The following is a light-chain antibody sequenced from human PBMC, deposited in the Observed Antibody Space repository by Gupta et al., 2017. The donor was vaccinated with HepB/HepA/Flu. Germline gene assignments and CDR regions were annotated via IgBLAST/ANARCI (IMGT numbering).Light chain of an antibody. CDR1: SGSVSTSYY. CDR2: NTN. Sequence: QTVVTSELSFSVSPGGTVTLTCGLNSGSVSTSYYINWYQQTPAQAPRTLIYNTNTRSAGFPDRFSGSIAENKAALTISGAQADDESDYYCALAGCSGIWMFGGGTKLTVL. CDR3: ALAGCSGIWM. J-gene: IGLJ3*02. V-gene: IGLV8-61*01.